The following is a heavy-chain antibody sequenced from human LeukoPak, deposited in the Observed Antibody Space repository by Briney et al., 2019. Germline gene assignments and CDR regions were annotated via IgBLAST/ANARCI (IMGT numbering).Heavy chain of an antibody. J-gene: IGHJ4*02. D-gene: IGHD6-6*01. V-gene: IGHV3-23*01. Sequence: GGSLRLPCAASGFTFSSYAMSWVRQAPGKGLEWVSAISGSGGSTYYADSVKGRFTISRDNSKNTLYLQMNSLRAEDTAVYYCAKVGVYSSSRLVFDYWGQGTLVTVSS. CDR1: GFTFSSYA. CDR3: AKVGVYSSSRLVFDY. CDR2: ISGSGGST.